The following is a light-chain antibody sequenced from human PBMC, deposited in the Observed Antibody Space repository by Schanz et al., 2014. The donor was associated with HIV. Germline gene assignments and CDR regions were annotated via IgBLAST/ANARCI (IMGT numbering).Light chain of an antibody. V-gene: IGKV3-15*01. J-gene: IGKJ5*01. Sequence: EIVLTQSPVILSLSPGERATLSCRASQTVSSNSLGWYQQKRGQVPRLLIYGASTRVTGIPARFSGSGSGTEFTLTISSLQSEDFAVYYCQQYNDWPPITFGQGTRLEIK. CDR3: QQYNDWPPIT. CDR1: QTVSSN. CDR2: GAS.